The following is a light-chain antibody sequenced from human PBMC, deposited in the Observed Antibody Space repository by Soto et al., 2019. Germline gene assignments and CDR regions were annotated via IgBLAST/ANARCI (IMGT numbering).Light chain of an antibody. CDR2: EAS. J-gene: IGKJ2*03. Sequence: DIPMTQSPSTLSASVGDRVTITCRASQSVTKWLAWYQQKPGKAPKLLIYEASVLERGVPSRFSGSGSETEFTLTISGLQPDDFATYYCQQYNSYSMYSFGQGTKLESK. V-gene: IGKV1-5*03. CDR1: QSVTKW. CDR3: QQYNSYSMYS.